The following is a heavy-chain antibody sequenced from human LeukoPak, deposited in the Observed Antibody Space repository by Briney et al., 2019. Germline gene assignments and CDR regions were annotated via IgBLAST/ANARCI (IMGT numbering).Heavy chain of an antibody. CDR1: GGSISSYY. V-gene: IGHV4-4*09. CDR3: ARRTYDSSGYSRYYYYYMDV. D-gene: IGHD3-22*01. Sequence: SETLSLTCTVSGGSISSYYWSWIRQPPGKGLEGIGYIYTSGSTNYNPSLKGRVTISVDTSKNQSSLKLSSVTAADTAVYYCARRTYDSSGYSRYYYYYMDVWGKGTTVTVSS. CDR2: IYTSGST. J-gene: IGHJ6*03.